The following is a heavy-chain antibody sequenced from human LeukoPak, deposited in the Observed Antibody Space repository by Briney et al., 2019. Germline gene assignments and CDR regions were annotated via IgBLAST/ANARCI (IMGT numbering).Heavy chain of an antibody. Sequence: ASVTVSCKASGGTFSSYAISWVRQAPGQGLEWMGGIIPIFGTANYAQKFQGRVTITADESTSTAYMELSSLRSEDTAVYYCARVYCSSTSCYVGPFDYWGQGTLVTVSS. J-gene: IGHJ4*02. D-gene: IGHD2-2*01. CDR1: GGTFSSYA. CDR3: ARVYCSSTSCYVGPFDY. V-gene: IGHV1-69*13. CDR2: IIPIFGTA.